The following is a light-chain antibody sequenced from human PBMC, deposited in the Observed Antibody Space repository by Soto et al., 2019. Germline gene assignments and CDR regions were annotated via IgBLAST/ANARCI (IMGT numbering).Light chain of an antibody. CDR3: QKHDGAPLT. CDR1: QSIGNN. J-gene: IGKJ4*01. V-gene: IGKV1-27*01. CDR2: TSS. Sequence: DIQMTQSPSSLSASVGDRVTITCRASQSIGNNLSWYQQKPGKDPKLLIFTSSTLQSGVPSRFSGSGSGTDFTLTISSLQHEDVATYYCQKHDGAPLTFGGGTTVEIK.